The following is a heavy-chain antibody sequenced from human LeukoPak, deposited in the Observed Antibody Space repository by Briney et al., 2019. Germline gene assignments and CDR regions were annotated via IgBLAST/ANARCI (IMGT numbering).Heavy chain of an antibody. J-gene: IGHJ4*02. Sequence: PGGSLRLSCAASGFTFSSYWMSWVRQAPGKGLEWVANIKQDGSEKYYVDSVKGRFTISRDNAKNSLYLQMNSLRAEDTAVYYCARVIRFTMIVVARWYYFDYWGQGTLVTVSS. V-gene: IGHV3-7*01. D-gene: IGHD3-22*01. CDR1: GFTFSSYW. CDR3: ARVIRFTMIVVARWYYFDY. CDR2: IKQDGSEK.